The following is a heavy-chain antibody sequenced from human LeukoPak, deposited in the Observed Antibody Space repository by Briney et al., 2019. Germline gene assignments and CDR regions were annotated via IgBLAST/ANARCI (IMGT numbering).Heavy chain of an antibody. Sequence: SCKASGFTFSSYAMHWVRQAPGKGLEWVAVISYDGSNKYYADSVKGQFTISRDNSKYTLSLQMNSLRTEDTAVYYCARPPVAGGDYWGQGTLVTVSS. CDR1: GFTFSSYA. V-gene: IGHV3-30*04. J-gene: IGHJ4*02. D-gene: IGHD6-19*01. CDR2: ISYDGSNK. CDR3: ARPPVAGGDY.